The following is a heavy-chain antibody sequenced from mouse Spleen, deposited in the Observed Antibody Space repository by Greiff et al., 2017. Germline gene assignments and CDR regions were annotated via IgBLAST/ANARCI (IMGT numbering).Heavy chain of an antibody. Sequence: EVNVVESEGGLVQPGSSMKLSCTASGFTFSDYYMAWVRQVPEKGLEWVANINYDGSSTYYLDSLKSRFIISRDNAKNILYLQMSSLKSEDTATYYCARSNWAGYFDYWGQGTTLTVSS. V-gene: IGHV5-16*01. CDR2: INYDGSST. D-gene: IGHD4-1*01. J-gene: IGHJ2*01. CDR3: ARSNWAGYFDY. CDR1: GFTFSDYY.